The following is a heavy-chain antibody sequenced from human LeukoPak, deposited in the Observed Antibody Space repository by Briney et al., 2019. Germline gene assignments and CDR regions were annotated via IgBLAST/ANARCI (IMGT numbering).Heavy chain of an antibody. V-gene: IGHV1-69*13. CDR2: IIPIFGTA. J-gene: IGHJ3*02. CDR3: ARDQGYYYGSGSPLGAFDI. D-gene: IGHD3-10*01. Sequence: VASVKVSCKASGGTFSSYAISWVRQAPGQGLEWMGGIIPIFGTANYAQKFQGGVTITADESTSTAYMELSSLGSEDTAVYYCARDQGYYYGSGSPLGAFDIWGQGTMVTVSS. CDR1: GGTFSSYA.